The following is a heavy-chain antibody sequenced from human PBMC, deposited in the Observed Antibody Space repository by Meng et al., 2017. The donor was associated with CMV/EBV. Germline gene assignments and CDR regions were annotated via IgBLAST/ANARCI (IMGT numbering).Heavy chain of an antibody. CDR3: ARKDLDCSGGSCYGGPFDY. V-gene: IGHV1-18*01. Sequence: FTSYGISWVRQAPGKGLEWMGWISAYNGNTNYAQKLQGRVTMTTDTSTSTAYMELRSLRSDDTAVYYCARKDLDCSGGSCYGGPFDYWGQGTLVTVSS. CDR1: FTSYG. D-gene: IGHD2-15*01. CDR2: ISAYNGNT. J-gene: IGHJ4*02.